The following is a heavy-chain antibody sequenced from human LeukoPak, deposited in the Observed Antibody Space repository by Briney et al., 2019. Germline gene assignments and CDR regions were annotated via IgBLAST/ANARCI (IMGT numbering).Heavy chain of an antibody. V-gene: IGHV1-69*05. CDR2: IIPIFGTA. Sequence: AAVKVSCKASGGTFSSYAISWVRQAPGQGLEWMGGIIPIFGTANYAQKFQGRVTITTDESTSTAYMELSSLRSEDTAVYYCARSKGGWGYYMDVWGKGTTVTVSS. CDR3: ARSKGGWGYYMDV. D-gene: IGHD6-19*01. J-gene: IGHJ6*03. CDR1: GGTFSSYA.